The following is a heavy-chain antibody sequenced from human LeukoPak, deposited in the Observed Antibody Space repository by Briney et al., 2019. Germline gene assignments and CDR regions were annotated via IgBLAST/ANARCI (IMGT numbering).Heavy chain of an antibody. J-gene: IGHJ4*02. V-gene: IGHV1-2*02. CDR2: INPNSGGT. CDR1: GYTFTGYY. Sequence: ASVKVSCKASGYTFTGYYMHWVRQAPGQGLEWMGWINPNSGGTNYAQKFQGRVTMTRDTSISTAYMELSRLRSDDTAVYYCAREGNHHFSVRYDSSGYYYNSWGQGTLVTVSS. CDR3: AREGNHHFSVRYDSSGYYYNS. D-gene: IGHD3-22*01.